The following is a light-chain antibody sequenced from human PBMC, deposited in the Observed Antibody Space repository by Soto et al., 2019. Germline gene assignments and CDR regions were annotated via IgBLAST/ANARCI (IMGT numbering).Light chain of an antibody. CDR1: QSVSSSY. CDR3: QQRSNWPT. CDR2: DAS. V-gene: IGKV3D-20*02. Sequence: EILFTQSPGTLSLSPGERATLSCRASQSVSSSYLAWSQQKPGQAPRLLIYDASNRATGIPARFSGSGSGTDFTLTISSLEPEDFAVDYCQQRSNWPTFGQGTRLEIK. J-gene: IGKJ5*01.